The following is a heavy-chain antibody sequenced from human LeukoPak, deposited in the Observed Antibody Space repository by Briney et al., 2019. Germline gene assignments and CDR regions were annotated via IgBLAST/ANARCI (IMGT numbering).Heavy chain of an antibody. D-gene: IGHD5-12*01. V-gene: IGHV3-48*04. CDR2: ISTSSSTI. CDR3: ARTDRQYSGGTEDY. J-gene: IGHJ4*02. CDR1: GFTFSIYS. Sequence: GGCLRLSCAASGFTFSIYSMNWVRQAPGKGLEWVSYISTSSSTIYYADSVKGRFTISRDNAKNSLYLQMNSLRAEDTAVYYCARTDRQYSGGTEDYWGQGSLVTVSS.